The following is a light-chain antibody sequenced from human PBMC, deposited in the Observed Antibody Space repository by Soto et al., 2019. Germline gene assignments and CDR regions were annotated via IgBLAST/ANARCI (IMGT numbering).Light chain of an antibody. CDR2: DVS. V-gene: IGLV2-14*01. CDR1: SSDVGGYNY. CDR3: SSYTSSSIVV. J-gene: IGLJ2*01. Sequence: QSVLTQPASVSGSPGQSITISCTGTSSDVGGYNYVSWYQQHPGKAPKPMIYDVSNRPSGVSNRFSGSKSGNTASLTISGLQAEDEADYYCSSYTSSSIVVFGGGTKVTVL.